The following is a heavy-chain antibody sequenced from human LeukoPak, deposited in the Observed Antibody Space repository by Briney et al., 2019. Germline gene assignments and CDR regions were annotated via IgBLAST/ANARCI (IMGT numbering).Heavy chain of an antibody. D-gene: IGHD6-19*01. CDR1: GFTFSSYS. CDR3: AKVPGYSSGWDFDY. V-gene: IGHV3-30-3*01. Sequence: GGSLRLSCAASGFTFSSYSMHWVRQAPGKGPEWVAVISHDGTKKYYADSVKGRFTISRDNSKNTLYLQMNSLRAEDTAVYYCAKVPGYSSGWDFDYWGQGTLVTVSS. J-gene: IGHJ4*02. CDR2: ISHDGTKK.